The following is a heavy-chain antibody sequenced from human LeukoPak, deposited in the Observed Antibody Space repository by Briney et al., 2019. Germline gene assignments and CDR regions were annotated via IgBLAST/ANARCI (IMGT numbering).Heavy chain of an antibody. CDR3: ARGGYSYGHQKTRFDY. V-gene: IGHV4-34*01. D-gene: IGHD5-18*01. J-gene: IGHJ4*02. Sequence: SEPLFLTCAVYGGSFSGYYWSWIRQPPGKGLEWIGEINHSESTNYNPSLKSRVTISVGTSKNQFSLKLSSVTAADTAVYYCARGGYSYGHQKTRFDYWGQGTLVTVSS. CDR1: GGSFSGYY. CDR2: INHSEST.